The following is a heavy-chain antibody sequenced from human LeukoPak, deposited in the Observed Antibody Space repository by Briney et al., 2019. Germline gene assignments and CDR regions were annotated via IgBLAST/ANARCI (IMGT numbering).Heavy chain of an antibody. CDR2: ISYDGSNK. Sequence: GGSLRLSCAASGFTFSSYGMHWVRQAPGKGLEWVAVISYDGSNKYYADSVKGRFTISRDNSKNSLYLQMNSMRAEDTAVYYCAKDLHGIWFRELPDFDYWGQGTLVTVSS. CDR1: GFTFSSYG. CDR3: AKDLHGIWFRELPDFDY. V-gene: IGHV3-30*18. D-gene: IGHD3-10*01. J-gene: IGHJ4*02.